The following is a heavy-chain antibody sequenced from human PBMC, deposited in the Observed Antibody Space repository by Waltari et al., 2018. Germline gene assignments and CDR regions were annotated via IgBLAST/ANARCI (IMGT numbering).Heavy chain of an antibody. CDR3: AGDGSSSAFHS. V-gene: IGHV3-21*02. CDR1: GVTPSTLN. CDR2: ISRSGNYI. D-gene: IGHD6-19*01. J-gene: IGHJ1*01. Sequence: DVQLVESGGGLVKSGGSLRLSCASSGVTPSTLNMNWVRQPPGKGLEWVSTISRSGNYIYYADSVKGRFTISRDNAKNSLFLHMNSLRGDDTAVYFCAGDGSSSAFHSWGQGTLVTVSS.